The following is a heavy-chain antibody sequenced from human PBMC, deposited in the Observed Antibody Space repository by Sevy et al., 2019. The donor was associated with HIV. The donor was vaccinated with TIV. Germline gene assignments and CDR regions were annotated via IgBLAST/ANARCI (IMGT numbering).Heavy chain of an antibody. CDR3: ARDPSIAADLDY. V-gene: IGHV1-2*06. Sequence: ASVKVSCKVSGYTLTELSMHWVRQAPGQGLEWMGRINPNSGGTNYAQKFQGRVTMTRDTSISTAYMELSRLRSDDTAVYYCARDPSIAADLDYWGQGTLVTVSS. CDR1: GYTLTELS. D-gene: IGHD6-13*01. J-gene: IGHJ4*02. CDR2: INPNSGGT.